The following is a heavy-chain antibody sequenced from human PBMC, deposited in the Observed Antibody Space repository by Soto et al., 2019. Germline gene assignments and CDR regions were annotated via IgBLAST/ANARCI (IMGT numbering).Heavy chain of an antibody. Sequence: EVQLVESGGGLVQPGGSLRLSCEASGFTFSSYWMSWVRQAPGKGLEWVANIKQAGSEKYYVDSVKGRFTISRDNAKNSLFLQMNSLRAEDTAVYYCARVRDTVDYYYYYGMDVWGQGTKVTVSS. CDR2: IKQAGSEK. V-gene: IGHV3-7*03. CDR3: ARVRDTVDYYYYYGMDV. CDR1: GFTFSSYW. J-gene: IGHJ6*02. D-gene: IGHD5-18*01.